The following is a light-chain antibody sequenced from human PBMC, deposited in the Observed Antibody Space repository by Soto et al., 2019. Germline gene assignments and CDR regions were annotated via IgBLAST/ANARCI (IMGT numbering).Light chain of an antibody. J-gene: IGLJ3*02. CDR2: EVT. CDR3: NSYTSTSARV. Sequence: QSVLTQPASVSGSPGQSITISCTGTSSDVGAYNYVSWYQQYPGKAPKLIIYEVTNRPSGVSNRFSGSKSVNTASLTISGLQAEDEADYYCNSYTSTSARVFGGGTKLTVL. CDR1: SSDVGAYNY. V-gene: IGLV2-14*01.